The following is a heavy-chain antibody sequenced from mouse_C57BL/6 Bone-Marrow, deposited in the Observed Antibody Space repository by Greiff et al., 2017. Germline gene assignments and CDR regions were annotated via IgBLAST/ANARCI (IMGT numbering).Heavy chain of an antibody. CDR2: IDPANGNT. J-gene: IGHJ1*03. D-gene: IGHD1-1*01. CDR3: ARRYGSSYRHWYFDV. Sequence: VQLQQSVAELVRPGASVKLSCTASGFNIKNTYMHWVKQRPEQGLEWIGRIDPANGNTKYAPKFPGKATITADTSSHTAYLQLSSLTSGVTAIYYGARRYGSSYRHWYFDVWGTGTTVTVSS. V-gene: IGHV14-3*01. CDR1: GFNIKNTY.